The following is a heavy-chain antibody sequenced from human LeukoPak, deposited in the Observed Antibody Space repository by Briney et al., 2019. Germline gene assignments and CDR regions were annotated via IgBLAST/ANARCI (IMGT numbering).Heavy chain of an antibody. V-gene: IGHV5-51*01. J-gene: IGHJ5*02. CDR2: IYPSDSDT. Sequence: GESLKISCKGSGYSFTNYWIGWVRQMPGKGLGWMGIIYPSDSDTRYSPSFQGQVTISADKSITTAYLQWSSLKASDTAMYYCATQGYCSGNSCPENPSWFDPWGQGTLVTVSS. D-gene: IGHD2-15*01. CDR3: ATQGYCSGNSCPENPSWFDP. CDR1: GYSFTNYW.